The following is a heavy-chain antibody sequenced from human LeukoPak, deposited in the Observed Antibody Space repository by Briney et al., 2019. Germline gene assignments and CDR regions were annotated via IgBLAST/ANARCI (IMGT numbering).Heavy chain of an antibody. V-gene: IGHV3-21*01. CDR3: ATSGYCSGGSCYSGAFDI. CDR1: GFTFSSYS. CDR2: ISSSSSYI. D-gene: IGHD2-15*01. Sequence: SGGSLRLSCAASGFTFSSYSMNWVRQAPGKGLEWVSPISSSSSYIYYADSVKGRFTISRDNAKNSLYLQMNSLRAEDTAVYYCATSGYCSGGSCYSGAFDIWGQGTMVTVSS. J-gene: IGHJ3*02.